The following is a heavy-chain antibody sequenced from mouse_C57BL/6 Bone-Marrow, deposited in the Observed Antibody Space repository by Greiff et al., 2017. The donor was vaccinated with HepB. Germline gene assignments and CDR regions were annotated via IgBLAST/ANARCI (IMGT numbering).Heavy chain of an antibody. J-gene: IGHJ3*01. D-gene: IGHD2-3*01. Sequence: QVQLQQPGAELVKPGASVKMSCKASGYTFTSYWITWVKQRPGQGLEWIGDIYPGSGSTNYNEKFKSKATLTVDTSSSTAYMQLSSLTSEDSAVYYCARDDGYYGAWFGYWGQGPLVTVSA. V-gene: IGHV1-55*01. CDR2: IYPGSGST. CDR1: GYTFTSYW. CDR3: ARDDGYYGAWFGY.